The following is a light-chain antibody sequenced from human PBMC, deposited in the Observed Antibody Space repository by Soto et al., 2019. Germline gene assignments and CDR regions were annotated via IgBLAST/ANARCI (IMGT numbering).Light chain of an antibody. J-gene: IGKJ1*01. Sequence: DIQMTQSPSTLSASIGDRVTITCRASQTINNWLAWYQQKPGKAPNLLIYHASNLETGVPSRFSGSAFGTEFTPTISSLQPDDFATYYFQHYNSYPWTFGQGTKVEIK. CDR1: QTINNW. CDR3: QHYNSYPWT. CDR2: HAS. V-gene: IGKV1-5*01.